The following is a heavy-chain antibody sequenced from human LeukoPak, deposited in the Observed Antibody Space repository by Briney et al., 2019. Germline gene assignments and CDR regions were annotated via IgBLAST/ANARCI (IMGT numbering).Heavy chain of an antibody. CDR1: GFIVSRKY. Sequence: PGGSLRLSCAASGFIVSRKYMSWVRQAPGKGLEWVSVIYSGGSADYADSVKGRFTISRDNSKNTLHLQMRAEDTAAYYCAKMSNYYNSLGYYAFDIWGQGTMVTVSS. V-gene: IGHV3-66*01. D-gene: IGHD3-22*01. CDR3: AKMSNYYNSLGYYAFDI. J-gene: IGHJ3*02. CDR2: IYSGGSA.